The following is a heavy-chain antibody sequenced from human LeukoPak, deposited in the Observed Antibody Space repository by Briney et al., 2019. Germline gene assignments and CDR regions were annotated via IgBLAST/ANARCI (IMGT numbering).Heavy chain of an antibody. CDR2: ISGSGGST. Sequence: GGSLRLSCAASGFTFSSYAMSWVRQAPGKGLEWVSAISGSGGSTYYADSVKGRFTISRDNAKNSLYLQMNSLRAEDTAVYYCARGRWSFDYWGQGTLVTVSS. CDR3: ARGRWSFDY. D-gene: IGHD5-24*01. V-gene: IGHV3-23*01. J-gene: IGHJ4*02. CDR1: GFTFSSYA.